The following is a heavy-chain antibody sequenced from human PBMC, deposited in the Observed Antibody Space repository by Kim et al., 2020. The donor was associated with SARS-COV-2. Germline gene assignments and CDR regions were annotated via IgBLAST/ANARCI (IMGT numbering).Heavy chain of an antibody. CDR2: IYYSGST. CDR1: GGSISSSSYY. Sequence: SETLSLTCTVSGGSISSSSYYWGWIRQPPGKGLEWIGSIYYSGSTYYNPSLKSRVTISVDTSKNQFSLKLSSVTAADTAVYYCARSGSSSWSHWFDPWGQGTLVTVSS. CDR3: ARSGSSSWSHWFDP. D-gene: IGHD6-13*01. V-gene: IGHV4-39*01. J-gene: IGHJ5*02.